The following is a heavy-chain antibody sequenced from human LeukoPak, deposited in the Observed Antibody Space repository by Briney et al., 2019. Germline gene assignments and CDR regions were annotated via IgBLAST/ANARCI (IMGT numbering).Heavy chain of an antibody. Sequence: PGGSLRLSCAASGFTISSYWMSWVRQAPGKGLEWDSAISGSGGSTYYADSVKGRFTISRDNSKNTLYLQMNSLRAEDTAVYYCAKDNLSLREDWGQGTLVTVSS. CDR1: GFTISSYW. J-gene: IGHJ4*02. V-gene: IGHV3-23*01. CDR2: ISGSGGST. CDR3: AKDNLSLRED. D-gene: IGHD3-16*01.